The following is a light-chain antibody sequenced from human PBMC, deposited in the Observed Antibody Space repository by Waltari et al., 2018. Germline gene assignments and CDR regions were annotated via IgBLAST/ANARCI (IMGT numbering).Light chain of an antibody. Sequence: DIQMTQSPSTLSASVGDRVTITCRASQNISPWLAGHQQKPGKAPRLLIYKTSTLESGVPSRFSGRGSGTEFTLTISSLQPEDFATYYCQRYKTSFRTFGQGTRVEIK. V-gene: IGKV1-5*03. CDR2: KTS. CDR1: QNISPW. CDR3: QRYKTSFRT. J-gene: IGKJ1*01.